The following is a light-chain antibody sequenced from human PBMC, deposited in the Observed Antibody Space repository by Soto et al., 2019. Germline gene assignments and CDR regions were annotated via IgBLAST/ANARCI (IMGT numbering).Light chain of an antibody. CDR1: GSDVGGYVF. Sequence: QSALTQPASVSGSPGQSITISCTGTGSDVGGYVFVSWYQQHPGKAPKLIIFEVSDRPSGVSNRFSGSKSGNTASLTISGLQAEDEADYYCSSYTSSSTLVFGTGNKLTVL. J-gene: IGLJ1*01. CDR2: EVS. V-gene: IGLV2-14*01. CDR3: SSYTSSSTLV.